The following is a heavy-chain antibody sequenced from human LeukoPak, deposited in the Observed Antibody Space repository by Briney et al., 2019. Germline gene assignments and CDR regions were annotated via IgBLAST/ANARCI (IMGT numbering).Heavy chain of an antibody. V-gene: IGHV3-66*01. J-gene: IGHJ5*02. Sequence: GGSLRLSCVASRFIVSSNYMNWVRQAPGKGLEWVSFIYSGGSTYYADSVKGRFTISRDNSKNTLYLQMNNLRVEDTAVYYCLRDRSWFDAWGEGTPVS. CDR2: IYSGGST. CDR3: LRDRSWFDA. D-gene: IGHD6-19*01. CDR1: RFIVSSNY.